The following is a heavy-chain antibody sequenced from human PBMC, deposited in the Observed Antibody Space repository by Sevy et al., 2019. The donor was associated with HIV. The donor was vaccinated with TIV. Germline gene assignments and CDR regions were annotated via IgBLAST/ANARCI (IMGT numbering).Heavy chain of an antibody. V-gene: IGHV4-34*01. J-gene: IGHJ5*02. D-gene: IGHD3-10*01. CDR3: ARVGPSYYYGSWSRGWFDP. Sequence: SETLSLTCAVYGGSFSGYYWSWIRQPPGKGLEWIGEINHSGSTNYNPSLKSRVTISVDTSKNQFSLKRSSVTAADTAVYYCARVGPSYYYGSWSRGWFDPWGQGTLVTVSS. CDR2: INHSGST. CDR1: GGSFSGYY.